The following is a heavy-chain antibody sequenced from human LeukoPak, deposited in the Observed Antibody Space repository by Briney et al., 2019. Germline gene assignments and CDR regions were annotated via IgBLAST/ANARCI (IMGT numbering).Heavy chain of an antibody. D-gene: IGHD3-10*01. Sequence: PSETLSLTCTVSGGSISSYYWSWIRQPPGKGLEWIGYIYYSGSTNYNPSLKSRVTISVDTSKNQFSLKLSSVTAADTAVYYCARHSLRITMVRGFITDGGKGTLFTVSS. CDR3: ARHSLRITMVRGFITD. J-gene: IGHJ4*02. V-gene: IGHV4-59*08. CDR1: GGSISSYY. CDR2: IYYSGST.